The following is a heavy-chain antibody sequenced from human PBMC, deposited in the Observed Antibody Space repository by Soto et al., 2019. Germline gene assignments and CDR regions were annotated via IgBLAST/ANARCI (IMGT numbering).Heavy chain of an antibody. Sequence: XGSRRLSCSAAGVTFSSYAMSWVRQAPGKGLEWVSAISGSGGSTYYADSVKGRFTISRDNSKNTLYLQMNSLRAEDTAVYYCAKTQWLVPGYYYYYGMDVWGQGTTVTVSS. J-gene: IGHJ6*02. CDR2: ISGSGGST. D-gene: IGHD6-19*01. V-gene: IGHV3-23*01. CDR3: AKTQWLVPGYYYYYGMDV. CDR1: GVTFSSYA.